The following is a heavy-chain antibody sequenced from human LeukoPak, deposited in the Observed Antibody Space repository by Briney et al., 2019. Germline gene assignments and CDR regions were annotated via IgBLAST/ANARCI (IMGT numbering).Heavy chain of an antibody. V-gene: IGHV4-30-2*01. CDR3: ASKYYDSSGYYLQ. J-gene: IGHJ4*02. Sequence: PSETLSLTCAVSGGSISSGGYSWSWIRQPPGKGLEWIGYIYHSGSTYYNPSLKSRVTISVDRSKNQFSLKLSSVTAADTAVYYCASKYYDSSGYYLQWGQGTLVTVSS. CDR2: IYHSGST. CDR1: GGSISSGGYS. D-gene: IGHD3-22*01.